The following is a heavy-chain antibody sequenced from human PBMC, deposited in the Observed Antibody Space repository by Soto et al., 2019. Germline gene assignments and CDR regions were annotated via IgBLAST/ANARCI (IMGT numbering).Heavy chain of an antibody. V-gene: IGHV3-23*01. CDR3: ANQRWYSASASLEPFDY. D-gene: IGHD6-13*01. CDR2: IGLSGRET. Sequence: PGGSLRLSCAASGFTFANYAMSWVRQAPGKGLEWVSGIGLSGRETYYAASVKGRFTMSIDNSKNTLYLEMNSLRAEDTSVYYFANQRWYSASASLEPFDYWSQVTLFTASS. J-gene: IGHJ4*02. CDR1: GFTFANYA.